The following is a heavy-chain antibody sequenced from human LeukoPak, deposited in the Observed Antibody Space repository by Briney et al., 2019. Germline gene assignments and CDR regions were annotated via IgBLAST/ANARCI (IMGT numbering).Heavy chain of an antibody. Sequence: GGSLRLSCAASGFTFSSYTMNWVRQAPGKGLEWVSSIDSSRSNIYYADSVKGRFTISRDNAKNSLYLQMNSLRAEDTAVYYCARGAYCTNGVCDGMDVWGRGTTVTVSS. CDR1: GFTFSSYT. CDR2: IDSSRSNI. V-gene: IGHV3-21*01. D-gene: IGHD2-8*01. CDR3: ARGAYCTNGVCDGMDV. J-gene: IGHJ6*02.